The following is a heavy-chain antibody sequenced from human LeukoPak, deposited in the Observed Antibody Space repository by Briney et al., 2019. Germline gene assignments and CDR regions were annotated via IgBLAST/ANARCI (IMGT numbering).Heavy chain of an antibody. CDR3: ARSPYSSPVGWCGP. J-gene: IGHJ5*02. D-gene: IGHD6-13*01. CDR2: IYYSGST. CDR1: GGSISSYY. Sequence: SETLSLTCTVSGGSISSYYWSWIRQPPGKGLEWIGYIYYSGSTNYKPSLKSRVTISVDTSKNQFSLKLSSVTAADTAVYSCARSPYSSPVGWCGPWGQGTLVTVSS. V-gene: IGHV4-59*01.